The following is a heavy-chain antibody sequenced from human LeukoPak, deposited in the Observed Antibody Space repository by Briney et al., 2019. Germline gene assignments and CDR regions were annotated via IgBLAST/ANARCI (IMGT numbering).Heavy chain of an antibody. CDR3: ATLAAAGTTPSFDY. CDR2: IYYSGST. V-gene: IGHV4-59*08. Sequence: SETLSLTFTVSGGSISSYYWSWIRQPPGKGLEWIGYIYYSGSTNYNPSLKSRVTISVDTSKNQFSLKLSSVTAADTAVYYCATLAAAGTTPSFDYWGQGTLVTVSS. D-gene: IGHD6-13*01. CDR1: GGSISSYY. J-gene: IGHJ4*02.